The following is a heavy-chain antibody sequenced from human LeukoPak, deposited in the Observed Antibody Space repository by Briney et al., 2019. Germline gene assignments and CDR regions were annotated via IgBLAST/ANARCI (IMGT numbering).Heavy chain of an antibody. Sequence: GGSLRLSCAASGLTFSNYEMNWVRHTPGKGLEWVSYISSSGNTIYYADSVKGRFTISRDNAKNSLYLQMNSLRAEDTAVYYCARINDDFWSGYPAYFDSWGQGTLVTVSS. D-gene: IGHD3-3*01. CDR3: ARINDDFWSGYPAYFDS. V-gene: IGHV3-48*03. J-gene: IGHJ4*02. CDR2: ISSSGNTI. CDR1: GLTFSNYE.